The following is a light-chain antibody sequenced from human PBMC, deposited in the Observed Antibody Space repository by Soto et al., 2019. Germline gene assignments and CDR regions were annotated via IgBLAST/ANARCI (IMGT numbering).Light chain of an antibody. V-gene: IGKV1-8*01. CDR2: AAS. CDR1: QGISSY. J-gene: IGKJ4*01. CDR3: QQYYSYPLT. Sequence: AIRMTQSPSSLSASTGDRVTITCRASQGISSYLAWYQQKPGKAPKLLIYAASTLQSGVPSRFSGSGSGTDCTLSICCLQSEDFATYYCQQYYSYPLTFGGGTKVEIK.